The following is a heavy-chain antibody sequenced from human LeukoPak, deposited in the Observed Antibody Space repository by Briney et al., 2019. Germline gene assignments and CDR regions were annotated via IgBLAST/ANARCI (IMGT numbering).Heavy chain of an antibody. Sequence: GGSLRLSCAASGFTFYTYSMNWVRQAPGKGLEWVSSISSSGTYTYYADSVKGRFTISRDNSKNTLYLQMNSLRAEDKAVYYCATAVGTVAGTPMDYWGQGTLVTVSS. CDR3: ATAVGTVAGTPMDY. J-gene: IGHJ4*02. CDR1: GFTFYTYS. D-gene: IGHD6-19*01. V-gene: IGHV3-21*01. CDR2: ISSSGTYT.